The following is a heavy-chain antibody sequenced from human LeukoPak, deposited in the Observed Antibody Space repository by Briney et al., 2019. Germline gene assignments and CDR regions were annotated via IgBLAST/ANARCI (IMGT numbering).Heavy chain of an antibody. D-gene: IGHD5-24*01. J-gene: IGHJ3*02. V-gene: IGHV4-61*01. CDR3: AGDQGRWIKRWLQSAHAFDI. CDR2: SYYSAST. CDR1: GGSVSNCSYC. Sequence: AETLSLTCTASGGSVSNCSYCWSRIPRHPGKGLEWIGNSYYSASTNYNPSLKSRVTISVDTSKNQFSLKLSSVTAADTAGYYCAGDQGRWIKRWLQSAHAFDIWGQGTMVTVYS.